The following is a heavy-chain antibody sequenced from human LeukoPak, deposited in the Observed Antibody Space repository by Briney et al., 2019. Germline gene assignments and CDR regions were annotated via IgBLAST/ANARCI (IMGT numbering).Heavy chain of an antibody. CDR1: GFTVSGNY. D-gene: IGHD3-22*01. CDR3: AERGDGSGYYFDY. J-gene: IGHJ4*02. CDR2: ISYDGSNK. V-gene: IGHV3-30*18. Sequence: GGSLRLSCAASGFTVSGNYMSWVRQAPGKGLEWVAVISYDGSNKYYADSVKGRFTISRDNSKNTLYLQMNSLRAEDTAVYYCAERGDGSGYYFDYWGQGTLVTVSS.